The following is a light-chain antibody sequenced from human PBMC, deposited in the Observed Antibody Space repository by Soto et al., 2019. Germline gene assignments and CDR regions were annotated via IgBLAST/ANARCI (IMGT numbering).Light chain of an antibody. V-gene: IGKV3-20*01. CDR1: QSVSNNY. CDR2: DAT. Sequence: EIVLTQSPGTLSLSPGERATLSCRASQSVSNNYLAWYQQTVGQPPRLLIYDATNRAPGIPDRFSGGGSGTDFTLTIHRLEPEDFAVYFCQQYGSSPWTFGQGTKVEIK. J-gene: IGKJ1*01. CDR3: QQYGSSPWT.